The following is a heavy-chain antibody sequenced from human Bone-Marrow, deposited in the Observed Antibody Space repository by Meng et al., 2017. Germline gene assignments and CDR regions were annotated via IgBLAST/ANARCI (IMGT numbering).Heavy chain of an antibody. Sequence: EVQVVESGGGWVQPGGSLRVSCAASGFSVSNEFMSWVRQAQGKGLEWVSVIYSGGGTDYADSVKGRFTTSRDSSKNTMYLQMNNLRADDTAMYYCTGGEDHWGQGTLVTVSS. CDR2: IYSGGGT. J-gene: IGHJ4*02. CDR3: TGGEDH. V-gene: IGHV3-66*01. CDR1: GFSVSNEF.